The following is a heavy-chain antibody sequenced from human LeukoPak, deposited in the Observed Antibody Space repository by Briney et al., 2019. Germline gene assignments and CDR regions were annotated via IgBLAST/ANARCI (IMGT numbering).Heavy chain of an antibody. CDR1: GFTFSSYA. V-gene: IGHV3-23*01. J-gene: IGHJ5*02. D-gene: IGHD2-21*01. CDR3: ARSQRVIAYSDWFDP. CDR2: ISGSGGST. Sequence: PGGSLRLSCAASGFTFSSYAMSWVRQAPGKGLEWVSAISGSGGSTYYADSVKGRLTISRDNSKNTLYLQMNSLRAEDTAVYYCARSQRVIAYSDWFDPWGQGTLVTVSS.